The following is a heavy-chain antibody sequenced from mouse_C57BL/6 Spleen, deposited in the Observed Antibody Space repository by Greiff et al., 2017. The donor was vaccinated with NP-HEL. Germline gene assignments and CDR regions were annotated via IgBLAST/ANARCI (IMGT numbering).Heavy chain of an antibody. CDR2: ISSGSSTI. V-gene: IGHV5-17*01. D-gene: IGHD2-4*01. J-gene: IGHJ3*01. Sequence: EVQRVESGGGLVKPGGSLKLSCAASGFTFSDYGMHWVRQAPEKGLEWVAYISSGSSTIYYADTVKGRFTISRDNAKNTLFLQMTSLRSEDTAMYYCARDYDYGDGGFAYWGQGTLVTVSA. CDR3: ARDYDYGDGGFAY. CDR1: GFTFSDYG.